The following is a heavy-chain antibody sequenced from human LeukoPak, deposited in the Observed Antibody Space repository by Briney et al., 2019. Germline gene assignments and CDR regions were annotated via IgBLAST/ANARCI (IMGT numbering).Heavy chain of an antibody. CDR2: IYHSGST. CDR3: ARDTGTAYYYGMDV. D-gene: IGHD4-17*01. CDR1: GGSISSSNW. Sequence: SGTLSLTCAVSGGSISSSNWWSWVRQPPGKGLEWIGEIYHSGSTNYNPSLKSRVTISVDKSKNQFSLKLSPVTAADTAVYYCARDTGTAYYYGMDVWGQGTTVTVSS. V-gene: IGHV4-4*02. J-gene: IGHJ6*02.